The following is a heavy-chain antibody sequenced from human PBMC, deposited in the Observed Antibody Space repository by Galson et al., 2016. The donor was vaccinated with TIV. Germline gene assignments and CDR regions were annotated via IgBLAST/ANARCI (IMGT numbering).Heavy chain of an antibody. Sequence: SVKVSCKASGFNFSDDYFHWVRQAPGQGLEWMGWINPTSGGTKYAQKFQAWVTLTRDTSINTAHMEMSRLKSDDTAVYFCARDQSMIGDYYFDLWGRGTLVTVSS. V-gene: IGHV1-2*04. D-gene: IGHD3-16*01. CDR1: GFNFSDDY. CDR3: ARDQSMIGDYYFDL. CDR2: INPTSGGT. J-gene: IGHJ2*01.